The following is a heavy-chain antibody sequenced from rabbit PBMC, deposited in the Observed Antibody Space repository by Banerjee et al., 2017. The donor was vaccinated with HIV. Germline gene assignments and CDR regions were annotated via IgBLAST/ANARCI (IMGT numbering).Heavy chain of an antibody. V-gene: IGHV1S45*01. CDR2: IYVGSGGT. CDR3: ARDRDWTLDL. D-gene: IGHD4-2*01. Sequence: QEQLEESGGDLVKPEGSLTLTCTASGFSFSSSYWICWVRQAPGKGLEWIGIIYVGSGGTDYAIWVNGRFTISKTSSTTVTLQMTSLTAADTATYFCARDRDWTLDLWGQGTLVTVS. CDR1: GFSFSSSYW. J-gene: IGHJ3*01.